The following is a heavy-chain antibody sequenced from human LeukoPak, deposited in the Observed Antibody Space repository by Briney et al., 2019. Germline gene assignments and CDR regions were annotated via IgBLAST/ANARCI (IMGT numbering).Heavy chain of an antibody. CDR2: IDSDGSNT. CDR3: ARGLYP. D-gene: IGHD3-16*01. J-gene: IGHJ5*02. CDR1: GFTFSSYW. V-gene: IGHV3-74*01. Sequence: GGSLRLSCAASGFTFSSYWMHWVRQAPGKGLEWVSRIDSDGSNTDYAESVKGRFTISRDNAKNTLYLQMNSLRVEDTAVYYCARGLYPLGQGTLVTVSS.